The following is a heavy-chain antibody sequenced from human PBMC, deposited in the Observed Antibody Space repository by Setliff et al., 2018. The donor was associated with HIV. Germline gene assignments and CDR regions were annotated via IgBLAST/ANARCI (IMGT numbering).Heavy chain of an antibody. D-gene: IGHD5-18*01. V-gene: IGHV4-61*02. J-gene: IGHJ3*02. Sequence: SETLSLTCTVSGGSISSGSYYWSWIRQPAGKGLEWIGRIYTSGSTNYNPSLKSRVTISVGTSKNQFSLKLSSVTAADTAVYYCARGWIQLWSDAFDIWGQGTMVTVSS. CDR1: GGSISSGSYY. CDR3: ARGWIQLWSDAFDI. CDR2: IYTSGST.